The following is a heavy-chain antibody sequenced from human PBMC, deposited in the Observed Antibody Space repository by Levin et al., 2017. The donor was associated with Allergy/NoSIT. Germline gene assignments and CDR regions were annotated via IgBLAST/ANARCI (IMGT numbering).Heavy chain of an antibody. CDR1: GGSISSGGYY. J-gene: IGHJ5*02. Sequence: SETLSLTCTVSGGSISSGGYYWSWIRQHPGKGLEWIGYIYYSGSTYYNPSLKSRVTISVDTSKNQFSLKLSSVTAADTAVYYCAGMTTDNWFDPWGQGTLVTVSS. CDR3: AGMTTDNWFDP. V-gene: IGHV4-31*03. CDR2: IYYSGST. D-gene: IGHD4-11*01.